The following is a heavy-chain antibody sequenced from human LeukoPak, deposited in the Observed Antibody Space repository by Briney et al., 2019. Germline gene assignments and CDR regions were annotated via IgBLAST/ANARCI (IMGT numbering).Heavy chain of an antibody. CDR3: ARDRVSSGWYAFDI. J-gene: IGHJ3*02. CDR2: ISSSGSII. Sequence: GGSLRLSCAASRFTFSGYEMNWVRQAPGKGLEWLSHISSSGSIIYYADSVKGRFTVSRDNAKNSLYPQMNSLRAEDTAVYYCARDRVSSGWYAFDIWGQGTMVTVSS. CDR1: RFTFSGYE. V-gene: IGHV3-48*03. D-gene: IGHD6-19*01.